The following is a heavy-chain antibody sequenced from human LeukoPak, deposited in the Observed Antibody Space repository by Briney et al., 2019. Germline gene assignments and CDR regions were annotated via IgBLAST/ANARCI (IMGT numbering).Heavy chain of an antibody. J-gene: IGHJ4*02. V-gene: IGHV3-23*01. CDR3: AKAPSYQLLYFDY. CDR1: GFTFSSYA. CDR2: ISGSGGST. Sequence: GGSLRLSCAASGFTFSSYAMSWVRQAPGKGLEWVSAISGSGGSTYYADSVKGRFTISRDNSKNTLYLQTNSLRAEDTAVYYCAKAPSYQLLYFDYWGQGTLVTVSS. D-gene: IGHD2-2*01.